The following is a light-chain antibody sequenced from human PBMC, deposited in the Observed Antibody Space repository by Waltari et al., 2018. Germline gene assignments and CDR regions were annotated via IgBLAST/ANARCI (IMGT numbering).Light chain of an antibody. CDR3: GTWDSSLSAGV. V-gene: IGLV1-51*02. CDR1: SSNIGNNY. CDR2: QNY. Sequence: QSVLTQPPSVSAAPGQMVTISCSGSSSNIGNNYVSWYQQLPGTAPKLLIYQNYERPSGIPDRFSGSKSGTSATLAITGLQTGDAADYYCGTWDSSLSAGVFGGGTKLTVL. J-gene: IGLJ3*02.